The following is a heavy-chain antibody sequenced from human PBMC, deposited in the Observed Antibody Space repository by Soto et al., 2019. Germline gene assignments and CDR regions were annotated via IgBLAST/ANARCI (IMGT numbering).Heavy chain of an antibody. J-gene: IGHJ4*02. CDR3: AKDRGGRDYGSVGWRPDY. D-gene: IGHD3-10*01. CDR1: GFSFSSYS. V-gene: IGHV3-21*01. CDR2: ISSSSTYI. Sequence: EAQLVESGGGLVKPGGSLRLSCAASGFSFSSYSMNWVRQAPGKGLQWVSSISSSSTYIYYADSVKGRFTISRDNAKNSLYRKMNGLRAEDTAVYYCAKDRGGRDYGSVGWRPDYWGQGTRVTVSS.